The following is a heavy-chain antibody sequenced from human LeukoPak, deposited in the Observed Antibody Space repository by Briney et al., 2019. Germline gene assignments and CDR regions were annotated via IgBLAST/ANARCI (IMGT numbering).Heavy chain of an antibody. J-gene: IGHJ6*03. CDR2: ISAYNGNT. Sequence: GASVKVSCTASGYTFTSYGISWVRQAPGQGLEWMGWISAYNGNTNYAQKLQGRVTMTTDTSTSTAYMELRSLRSDDTAVYYCAREAELLWFGERYYYMDVWGKGTTVTISS. V-gene: IGHV1-18*01. CDR1: GYTFTSYG. CDR3: AREAELLWFGERYYYMDV. D-gene: IGHD3-10*01.